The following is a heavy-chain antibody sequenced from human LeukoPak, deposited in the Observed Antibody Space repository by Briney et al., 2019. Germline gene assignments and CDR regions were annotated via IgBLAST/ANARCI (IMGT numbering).Heavy chain of an antibody. CDR3: ARVIRQTRTDAFDI. Sequence: AGSLRLSCAASGFTFSSYSMNWVRQAPGKGLEWVSYISSSSSTIYYADSVKGRFTISSDNAKNSLYLQMNSLRAEDTAVYYCARVIRQTRTDAFDIWGQGTMVTVSS. J-gene: IGHJ3*02. CDR1: GFTFSSYS. CDR2: ISSSSSTI. V-gene: IGHV3-48*04. D-gene: IGHD2-21*01.